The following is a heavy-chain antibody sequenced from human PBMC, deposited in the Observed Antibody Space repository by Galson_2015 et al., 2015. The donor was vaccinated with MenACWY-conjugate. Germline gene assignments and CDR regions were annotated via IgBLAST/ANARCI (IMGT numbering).Heavy chain of an antibody. CDR2: IDPNSGGT. J-gene: IGHJ5*02. CDR3: ARGTIAAAGTAWFDP. Sequence: SVKVSCKASGYTFTGYYMHWVRRAPGQGLEWMGWIDPNSGGTNYAQKFQGWVTMTRDTSISTAYMELSRLRSDDTAVYYCARGTIAAAGTAWFDPWGQGTLVTVSS. D-gene: IGHD6-13*01. CDR1: GYTFTGYY. V-gene: IGHV1-2*04.